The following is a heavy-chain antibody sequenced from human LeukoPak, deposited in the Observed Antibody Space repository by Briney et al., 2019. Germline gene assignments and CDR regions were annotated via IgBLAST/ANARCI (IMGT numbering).Heavy chain of an antibody. Sequence: SETLSLTCTVSGGSISSYYWSWIRQPPGKGLEWIGYIYYSGSTNYNPSLKSRVTISVDTSKNQFSLKLRSVTAADTAVYYCARVSGYDWESFYDYWGQGTLVTVSS. CDR3: ARVSGYDWESFYDY. CDR2: IYYSGST. CDR1: GGSISSYY. V-gene: IGHV4-59*01. D-gene: IGHD5-12*01. J-gene: IGHJ4*02.